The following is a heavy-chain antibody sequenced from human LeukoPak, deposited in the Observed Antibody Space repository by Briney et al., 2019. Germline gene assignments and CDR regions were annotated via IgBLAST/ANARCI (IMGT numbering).Heavy chain of an antibody. V-gene: IGHV5-51*01. CDR3: ASGDCSSTSCSKGAYYYYGMDV. CDR1: GYSFTSYW. D-gene: IGHD2-2*01. Sequence: GESLKISCKGSGYSFTSYWIGWVRQMPGKGLEWMGIIYPGDSDTRYSPSFQGQVTISADKSISTAYLQWSSLKASDTAMYYCASGDCSSTSCSKGAYYYYGMDVWGQGTTVTVSS. J-gene: IGHJ6*02. CDR2: IYPGDSDT.